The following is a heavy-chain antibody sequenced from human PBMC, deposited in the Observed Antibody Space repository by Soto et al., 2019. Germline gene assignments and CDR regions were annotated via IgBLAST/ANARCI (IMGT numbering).Heavy chain of an antibody. CDR2: ISYDGSNK. J-gene: IGHJ6*02. D-gene: IGHD2-2*01. CDR1: GFTFSSYG. V-gene: IGHV3-30*18. Sequence: QVQLVESGGGVVQPGRSLRLSCAASGFTFSSYGMHWVRQAPGKGLEWVAVISYDGSNKYYADSVKGRFTISRDNSKNTLYLQMNSLRAEDTAVYYCAKDHCSSTSCYLYYYYCGMDVWGQGTTVTVSS. CDR3: AKDHCSSTSCYLYYYYCGMDV.